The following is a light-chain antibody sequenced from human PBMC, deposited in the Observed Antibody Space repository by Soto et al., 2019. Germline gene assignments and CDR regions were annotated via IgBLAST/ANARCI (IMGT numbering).Light chain of an antibody. CDR3: QQFSSYTLT. J-gene: IGKJ4*01. CDR2: DVS. V-gene: IGKV3-15*01. Sequence: ETVLTQSPATRSLSPGERVTLSWRASETVSTNLAWYQQRPGQAPRLLIYDVSTGATGIPARFSGRRSGTEFTLTISRLEHEDFAVYYCQQFSSYTLTFGGGTKVDIK. CDR1: ETVSTN.